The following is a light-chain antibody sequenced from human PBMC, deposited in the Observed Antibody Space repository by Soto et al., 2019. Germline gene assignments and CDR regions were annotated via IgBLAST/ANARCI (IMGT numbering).Light chain of an antibody. CDR1: SSDVGSYNL. CDR3: CSYAGSSTPHYV. J-gene: IGLJ1*01. CDR2: EVS. V-gene: IGLV2-23*02. Sequence: QSALTQPASVSGSPGQSITISCTGTSSDVGSYNLVSCYQQHPGKAPKLMIYEVSKRPSGVSNRFSGSKSGNTASLTISGLQAEDEADYYCCSYAGSSTPHYVFGTGTKVTVL.